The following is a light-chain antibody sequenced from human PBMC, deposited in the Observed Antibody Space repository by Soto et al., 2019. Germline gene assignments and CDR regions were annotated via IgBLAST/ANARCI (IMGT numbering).Light chain of an antibody. CDR1: QSVSKY. V-gene: IGKV3-11*01. CDR2: DAS. Sequence: EIVLTQSPATLSLSPGERATLSCRASQSVSKYLAWYQQKPGQAPRLLNHDASNRATGIPARFSGSGSGTDFTLTISSLEPEDLGVYYCQQRSNWPQITFGGGTKVEIK. CDR3: QQRSNWPQIT. J-gene: IGKJ4*01.